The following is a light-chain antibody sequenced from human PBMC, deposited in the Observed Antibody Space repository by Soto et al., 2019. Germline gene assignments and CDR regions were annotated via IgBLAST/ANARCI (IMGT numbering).Light chain of an antibody. CDR1: QSISSN. CDR2: RAS. CDR3: QQYNNWPRAT. J-gene: IGKJ4*01. V-gene: IGKV3-15*01. Sequence: VMTQSPAILSVSPGERATLSCRASQSISSNLAWYQQKPGQAPRLLMFRASTRATGFPARFSGSGSETEFNLTISSLQSEDFADYYCQQYNNWPRATFGGGTKVELK.